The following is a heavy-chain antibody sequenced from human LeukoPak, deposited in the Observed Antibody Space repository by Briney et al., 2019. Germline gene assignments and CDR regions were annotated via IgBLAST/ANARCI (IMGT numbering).Heavy chain of an antibody. J-gene: IGHJ4*02. CDR1: GGSISSGGYY. CDR3: ARGRAYYYGSGSSHFDY. V-gene: IGHV4-31*03. D-gene: IGHD3-10*01. Sequence: PSETLSPTCTVSGGSISSGGYYWSWIRQHPGKGLEWIVYIYYSGSTYYNPSLKSRVTISVDTSENQFSLKLSSVTAADTAVYYCARGRAYYYGSGSSHFDYWGQGTLVTVSS. CDR2: IYYSGST.